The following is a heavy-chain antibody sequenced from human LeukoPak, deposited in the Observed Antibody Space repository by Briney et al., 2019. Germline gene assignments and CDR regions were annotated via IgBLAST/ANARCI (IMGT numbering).Heavy chain of an antibody. Sequence: GGSLRLSCAASGFTFSSYSINWVRQAPGKGLEWVSSISSSSRYIYYADSVKGRFTISRDNAKNSLYLQMNSLRAEDTAVYYCARAAGYCSSTSCQKGLYYMDVWGKGTTVTVSS. CDR3: ARAAGYCSSTSCQKGLYYMDV. J-gene: IGHJ6*03. CDR2: ISSSSRYI. V-gene: IGHV3-21*01. D-gene: IGHD2-2*01. CDR1: GFTFSSYS.